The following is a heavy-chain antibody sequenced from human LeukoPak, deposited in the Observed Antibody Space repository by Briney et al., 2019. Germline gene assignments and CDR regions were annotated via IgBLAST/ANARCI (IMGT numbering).Heavy chain of an antibody. CDR1: GFTFSSYW. CDR2: IKQDGSEK. V-gene: IGHV3-7*03. Sequence: SGGSLRLSCAASGFTFSSYWMSWVRQAPGKGLEWVANIKQDGSEKYYVDSVKGRFTISRDNAKNSLYLQMNSLRAEDTAVYYCAKEWHYYYYYMDVWGKGTTVTVSS. CDR3: AKEWHYYYYYMDV. J-gene: IGHJ6*03. D-gene: IGHD5-12*01.